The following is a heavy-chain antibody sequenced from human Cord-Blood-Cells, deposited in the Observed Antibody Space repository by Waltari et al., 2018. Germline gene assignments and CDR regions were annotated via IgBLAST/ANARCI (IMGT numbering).Heavy chain of an antibody. D-gene: IGHD4-17*01. J-gene: IGHJ5*02. Sequence: QVQLVQSGAEVKKPGSSVKVSCKASGGTFSSYAIRWVRRAPGQGLEWMGGIIPIFGTANYAQKFQGRVTITADKSTSTAYMELSSLRSEDTAVYYCASRSWQRLRPNWFDPWGQGTLVTVSS. CDR3: ASRSWQRLRPNWFDP. CDR1: GGTFSSYA. CDR2: IIPIFGTA. V-gene: IGHV1-69*06.